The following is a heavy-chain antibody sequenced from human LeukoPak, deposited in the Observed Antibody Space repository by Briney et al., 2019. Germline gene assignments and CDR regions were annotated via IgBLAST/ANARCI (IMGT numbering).Heavy chain of an antibody. Sequence: SETLSLTCAVYGGSFSGYYWSWIRQPPGKGLEWIGEINHSGSTNYNPSLKSRVTISVDTPKNQFSLKLSSVTAADTAVYYCARGPPYGSGSYDYWGQGTLVTVSS. J-gene: IGHJ4*02. D-gene: IGHD3-10*01. CDR3: ARGPPYGSGSYDY. CDR1: GGSFSGYY. CDR2: INHSGST. V-gene: IGHV4-34*01.